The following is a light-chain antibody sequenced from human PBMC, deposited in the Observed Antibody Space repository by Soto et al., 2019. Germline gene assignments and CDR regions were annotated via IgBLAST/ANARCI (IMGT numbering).Light chain of an antibody. CDR3: CSYVGATTYV. J-gene: IGLJ1*01. Sequence: QSVLTQPASVSGSPGQSITISCTGTSGDVGGYYYVSWYQQLPGKAPKLMISEVSNRPSGVSNRFSGSKSGNTASLTISGLQAEDEAEYYCCSYVGATTYVFGSGTKLTVL. CDR2: EVS. CDR1: SGDVGGYYY. V-gene: IGLV2-14*01.